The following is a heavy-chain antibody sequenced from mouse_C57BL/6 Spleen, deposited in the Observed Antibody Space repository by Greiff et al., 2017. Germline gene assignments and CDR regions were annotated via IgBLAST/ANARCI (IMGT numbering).Heavy chain of an antibody. V-gene: IGHV1-15*01. J-gene: IGHJ3*01. Sequence: QVQLQQSGAELVRPGASVTLSCKASGYTFTDYEMHWVKQTPVHGLEWIGALDPGTGGTTYNPKFKDKAILTADKSSSTAYIELRSLTSEDSDVYYCTRSDYSYSAWFAYWGKGTLVTVSA. CDR2: LDPGTGGT. CDR3: TRSDYSYSAWFAY. CDR1: GYTFTDYE. D-gene: IGHD2-12*01.